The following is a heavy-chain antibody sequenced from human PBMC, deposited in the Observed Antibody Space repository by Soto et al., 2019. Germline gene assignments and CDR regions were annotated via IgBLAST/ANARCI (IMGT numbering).Heavy chain of an antibody. Sequence: DVQVLESGGGLVQPGGSLRLSCAASGFTFNNYAMNWVRQAPGKGLEWVSGIIGDGSTTYYADSVKGRFTISRDNSKNTLFLQMNSLRAEDTDVYYCARGKGLTVSSTNYWGQGALVTVSS. CDR1: GFTFNNYA. D-gene: IGHD2-2*01. V-gene: IGHV3-23*01. J-gene: IGHJ4*02. CDR2: IIGDGSTT. CDR3: ARGKGLTVSSTNY.